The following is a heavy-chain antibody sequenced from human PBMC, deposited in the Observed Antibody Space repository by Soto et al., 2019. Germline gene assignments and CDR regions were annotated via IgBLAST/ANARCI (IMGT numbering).Heavy chain of an antibody. V-gene: IGHV1-18*01. CDR1: GYTFNSYG. J-gene: IGHJ4*02. Sequence: QVQLVQSGAEVKKPGASVKVSCKASGYTFNSYGISWVRQAPGQGLEWMGWISAYNGNKKYAQKLQGRVTMPTDTSTSTAYMELRILRSDDTAVYYCARDSPPVDYWGQGTLVTVSS. CDR3: ARDSPPVDY. CDR2: ISAYNGNK.